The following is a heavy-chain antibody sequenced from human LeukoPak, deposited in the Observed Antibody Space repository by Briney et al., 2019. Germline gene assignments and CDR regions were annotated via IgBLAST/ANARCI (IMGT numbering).Heavy chain of an antibody. CDR3: ARRSGVVVPAAFDY. Sequence: SETLSLTCAVYGGSFSGYYWSWIRQPPGKGLEWIGSIYYSGSTYYNPSLKSRVTISVDTSKNQFSLKLSSVTAADTAVYYCARRSGVVVPAAFDYWGQGTLVTVSS. CDR2: IYYSGST. V-gene: IGHV4-34*01. D-gene: IGHD2-2*01. CDR1: GGSFSGYY. J-gene: IGHJ4*02.